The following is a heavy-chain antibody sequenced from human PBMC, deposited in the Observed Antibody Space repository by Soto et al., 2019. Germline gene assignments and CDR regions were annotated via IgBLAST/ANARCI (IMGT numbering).Heavy chain of an antibody. J-gene: IGHJ4*02. Sequence: GGSLRLSCAASGFTFRTFWMHWVRQAPGKGLVWASRLNGDGSGTTYADSVKGRFTISRDNAKNTLYLQMNSLRVEDTAVYYCARAAGGAAADYWGQGTLVTVSS. CDR1: GFTFRTFW. CDR3: ARAAGGAAADY. V-gene: IGHV3-74*01. D-gene: IGHD1-26*01. CDR2: LNGDGSGT.